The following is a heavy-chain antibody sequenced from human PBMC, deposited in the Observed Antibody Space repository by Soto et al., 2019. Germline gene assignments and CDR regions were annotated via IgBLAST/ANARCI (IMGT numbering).Heavy chain of an antibody. V-gene: IGHV5-51*01. D-gene: IGHD2-2*01. Sequence: GESLKLSCKGSGYTFTNYWIGWVRQMPGKGLEWMGIIYPGDSDTTYSPSFQGQVTISADKSISTAYLQWSSLKASDTAVYYCVRPGYCSRTDCSDFDYWGQGTQVTVSS. J-gene: IGHJ4*02. CDR2: IYPGDSDT. CDR1: GYTFTNYW. CDR3: VRPGYCSRTDCSDFDY.